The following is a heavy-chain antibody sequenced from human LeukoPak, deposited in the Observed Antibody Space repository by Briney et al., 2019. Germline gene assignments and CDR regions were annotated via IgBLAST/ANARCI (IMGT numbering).Heavy chain of an antibody. CDR1: GFTFSTYG. V-gene: IGHV3-30*18. D-gene: IGHD3-9*01. CDR3: AKDRLRYFDWLFDY. Sequence: GGSLRLSCAASGFTFSTYGMHWVRQAPGKGLERAAVISYDGSNKYYAESVKGRFTISSDNSKNTLYLQMNSLRAEDTAVYYCAKDRLRYFDWLFDYWGQGTLVTVSS. J-gene: IGHJ4*02. CDR2: ISYDGSNK.